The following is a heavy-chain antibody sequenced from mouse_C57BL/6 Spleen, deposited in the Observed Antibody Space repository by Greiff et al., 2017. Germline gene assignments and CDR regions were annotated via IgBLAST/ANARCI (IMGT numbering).Heavy chain of an antibody. CDR2: INPGSGGT. D-gene: IGHD1-1*01. Sequence: QVQLRQSGAELVRPGTSVKVSCKASGYAFTNYLIEWVKQRPGQGLEWIGVINPGSGGTNYTETFKGKATLTADKSSSTAYMQLSSLTAEDSAVYFCARSNPSYYYGSSYHFDYWGQGTTLTVSS. V-gene: IGHV1-54*01. CDR1: GYAFTNYL. CDR3: ARSNPSYYYGSSYHFDY. J-gene: IGHJ2*01.